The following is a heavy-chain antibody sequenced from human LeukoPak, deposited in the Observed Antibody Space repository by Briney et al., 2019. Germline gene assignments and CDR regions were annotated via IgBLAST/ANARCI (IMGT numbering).Heavy chain of an antibody. J-gene: IGHJ3*02. D-gene: IGHD5-18*01. CDR1: GFTFSSYA. CDR3: VKDRNTAMVEGAFDI. Sequence: GGSLRLSCSASGFTFSSYAMHWVRQAPGKGLEYVSAISSNGGSTYYADSVKGRFTISRDNSKNTLYIQMSSLRAEDTAVYYCVKDRNTAMVEGAFDIWGQGTMVTVSS. CDR2: ISSNGGST. V-gene: IGHV3-64D*06.